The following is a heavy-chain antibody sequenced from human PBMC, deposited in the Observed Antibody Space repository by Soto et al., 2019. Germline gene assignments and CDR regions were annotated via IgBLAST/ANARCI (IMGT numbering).Heavy chain of an antibody. J-gene: IGHJ4*02. D-gene: IGHD3-3*01. V-gene: IGHV1-69*13. CDR1: GCTFSSYA. CDR3: ARGGLLNPDFDY. CDR2: IIPIFGTA. Sequence: GASVKVSCKASGCTFSSYAISCVRRAPGQGLEWMGGIIPIFGTANYAQKFQGRVTITADESTSTAYMELSSLRSEDTAVYYCARGGLLNPDFDYWGQGTLVTVSS.